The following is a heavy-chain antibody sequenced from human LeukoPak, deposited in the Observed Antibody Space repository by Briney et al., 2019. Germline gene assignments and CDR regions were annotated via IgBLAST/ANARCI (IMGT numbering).Heavy chain of an antibody. CDR1: GFTFSTYD. Sequence: GGSLRLSCAASGFTFSTYDMRWVSQAPGKGLEWVSTVKSGGNTYYADSVKGRFTVSRDNSKNTVYLQMNSLRAEDTAIYYCAKGRTGTNYFGMDVWGQGTTVTVSS. V-gene: IGHV3-23*01. D-gene: IGHD1-14*01. J-gene: IGHJ6*02. CDR2: VKSGGNT. CDR3: AKGRTGTNYFGMDV.